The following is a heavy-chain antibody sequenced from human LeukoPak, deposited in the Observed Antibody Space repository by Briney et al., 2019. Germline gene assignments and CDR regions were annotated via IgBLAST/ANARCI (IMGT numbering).Heavy chain of an antibody. CDR1: GFTFSSYA. CDR2: ISGGGANT. V-gene: IGHV3-23*01. D-gene: IGHD3-22*01. J-gene: IGHJ4*02. Sequence: PGGSLRLSCAASGFTFSSYAMTWVRQAPGKGLEWVSAISGGGANTYYAASVKGRFTISRDNSKSTLHLQMNSLRAEDTAVYYCAKPKAYYDSSGYEVWGQGTLVTVSS. CDR3: AKPKAYYDSSGYEV.